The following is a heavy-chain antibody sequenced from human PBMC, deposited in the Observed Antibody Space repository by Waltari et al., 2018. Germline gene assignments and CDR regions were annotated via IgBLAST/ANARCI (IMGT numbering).Heavy chain of an antibody. CDR2: SSGSGGST. D-gene: IGHD3-22*01. J-gene: IGHJ4*02. CDR1: GFTFSSYA. Sequence: EVQLVESGGGLVQPGGSLRLSCAASGFTFSSYAMSWVRQAPGKGLEWVSASSGSGGSTYYADSVKGRFTISRDNSKNTLYLQMNSLRAEDTAVYYCAKAGGVYYDSSVPFDYWGQGTLVTVSS. CDR3: AKAGGVYYDSSVPFDY. V-gene: IGHV3-23*04.